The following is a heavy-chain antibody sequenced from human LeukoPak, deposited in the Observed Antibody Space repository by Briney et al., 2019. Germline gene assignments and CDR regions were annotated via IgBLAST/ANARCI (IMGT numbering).Heavy chain of an antibody. CDR2: ISYSGTT. D-gene: IGHD3-10*01. V-gene: IGHV4-39*07. CDR3: ARVRADYYGSGTIDY. J-gene: IGHJ4*02. Sequence: ASETLSLTCTVSGGSISSRPYYWGWVRQPPGKGLEWIGTISYSGTTYYNPSLKSRVTISVDTSKNQFSLKLSSVTAADTAVYYCARVRADYYGSGTIDYWGQGTLVTVSS. CDR1: GGSISSRPYY.